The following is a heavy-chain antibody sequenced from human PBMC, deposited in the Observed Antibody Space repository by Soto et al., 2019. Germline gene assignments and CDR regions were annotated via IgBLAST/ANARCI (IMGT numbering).Heavy chain of an antibody. CDR2: INSDGSGT. J-gene: IGHJ4*02. V-gene: IGHV3-74*01. CDR1: GFTFSNYW. D-gene: IGHD6-19*01. CDR3: ARPNDAAGPHID. Sequence: GSLRLSCAASGFTFSNYWMHWVRQAPGKGLVWVSRINSDGSGTSYADSVKGRFTISRDNAKNTLYVQMNSLRAEDTAVYYCARPNDAAGPHIDWGQGTRVTVAS.